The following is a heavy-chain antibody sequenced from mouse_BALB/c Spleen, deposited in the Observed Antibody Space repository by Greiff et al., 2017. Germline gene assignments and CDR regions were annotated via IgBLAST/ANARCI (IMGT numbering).Heavy chain of an antibody. D-gene: IGHD1-1*02. J-gene: IGHJ4*01. V-gene: IGHV14-3*02. Sequence: EVTLQQSGAELVKPGASVKLSCTASGFNIKDTYMHWVKQRPEQGLEWIGRIDPANGNTKYDPKFQGKATITADTSSNTAYLQLSSLTSEDTAVYYCARDYGDLSYAMDYWGQGTSVTVSS. CDR3: ARDYGDLSYAMDY. CDR1: GFNIKDTY. CDR2: IDPANGNT.